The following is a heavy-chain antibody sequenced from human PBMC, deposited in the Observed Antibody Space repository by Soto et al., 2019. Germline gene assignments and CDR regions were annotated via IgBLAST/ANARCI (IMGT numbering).Heavy chain of an antibody. CDR3: ARDDKDEYGADRGGFGC. J-gene: IGHJ4*02. V-gene: IGHV3-33*01. CDR1: GFSFSIFG. D-gene: IGHD2-8*01. CDR2: IWYDGSNK. Sequence: QVHLVESRGGVVQPGTSLRLSCAASGFSFSIFGMHWVRQAPGKGLEWVAGIWYDGSNKYYADSVKGRFSISRDNSKNTLYLQMNSLRAEDTAVYYCARDDKDEYGADRGGFGCWGQGTLVTVSS.